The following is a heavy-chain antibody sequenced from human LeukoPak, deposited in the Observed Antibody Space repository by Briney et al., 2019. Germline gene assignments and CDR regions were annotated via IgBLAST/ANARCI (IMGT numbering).Heavy chain of an antibody. CDR1: GFTFSSYG. CDR3: AKDRITMVRGVLGDY. J-gene: IGHJ4*02. CDR2: ISGRGGST. Sequence: GGSLRLSCTASGFTFSSYGMSWVRQAPGKGLEWVSAISGRGGSTYYADSVKGRFTISRDNSKNTLYLQMNSLRAEDTAVYYCAKDRITMVRGVLGDYWGQGTLVTVSS. D-gene: IGHD3-10*01. V-gene: IGHV3-23*01.